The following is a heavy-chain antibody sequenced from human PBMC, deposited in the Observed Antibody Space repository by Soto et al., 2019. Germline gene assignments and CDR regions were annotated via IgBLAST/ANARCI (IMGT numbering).Heavy chain of an antibody. V-gene: IGHV3-74*01. D-gene: IGHD4-17*01. CDR3: ARGVRGSYGLDI. CDR2: ICTDGSRT. CDR1: GFTFSDYW. J-gene: IGHJ3*02. Sequence: EVQLVESGGGLVQPGGSLRLSCAVSGFTFSDYWMHWVRQAPGKGLVWVSRICTDGSRTNYADSVKGRFTISRDNAENTLYLQMNSLRAEETAVYYCARGVRGSYGLDIWGQGTMVTVSS.